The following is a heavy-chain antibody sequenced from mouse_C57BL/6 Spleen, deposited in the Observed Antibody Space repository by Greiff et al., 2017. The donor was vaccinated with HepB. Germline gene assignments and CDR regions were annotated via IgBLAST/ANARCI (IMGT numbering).Heavy chain of an antibody. CDR1: GYAFSSSW. Sequence: VQLQQSGPELVKPGASVKISCKASGYAFSSSWMNWVKQRPGKGLEWIGRIYPGDGDTNYNGKFKGKATLTADTSSSTAYMQLISLTSEDSAVYFCANGSYDGSDGEVFDYWGQGTTLTVSS. CDR2: IYPGDGDT. CDR3: ANGSYDGSDGEVFDY. D-gene: IGHD2-3*01. J-gene: IGHJ2*01. V-gene: IGHV1-82*01.